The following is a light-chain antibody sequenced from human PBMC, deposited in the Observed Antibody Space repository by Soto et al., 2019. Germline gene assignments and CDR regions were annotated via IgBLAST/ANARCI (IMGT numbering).Light chain of an antibody. V-gene: IGLV2-14*01. CDR1: SSDVGDYNY. CDR3: SSYISNSIVV. Sequence: QSALTQPASVSGSPGQXXTISCTGTSSDVGDYNYVSWYQQHPGKAPKLMIYEVSHRLSGVSNRFSGSKSGYTASLTISGLQDEDEADYYCSSYISNSIVVFGGGTKLTVL. J-gene: IGLJ2*01. CDR2: EVS.